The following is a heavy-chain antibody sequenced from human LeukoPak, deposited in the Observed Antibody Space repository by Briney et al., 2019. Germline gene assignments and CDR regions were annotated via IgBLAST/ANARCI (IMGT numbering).Heavy chain of an antibody. Sequence: SETLSLTCTVSGGSISSYYWSWIRQPPGKGLEWIGYIYYSGSTNYNPSLKSRVTISVDTSKNQLSLKLSSVTAADTAVYYCARVGAAAGTPTFDYWGRGTLVTVSS. V-gene: IGHV4-59*01. CDR2: IYYSGST. J-gene: IGHJ4*02. D-gene: IGHD6-13*01. CDR1: GGSISSYY. CDR3: ARVGAAAGTPTFDY.